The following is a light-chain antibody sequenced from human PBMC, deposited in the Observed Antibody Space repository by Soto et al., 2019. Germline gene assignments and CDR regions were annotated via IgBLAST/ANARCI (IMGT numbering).Light chain of an antibody. CDR3: KQYYKWPRT. CDR1: QSVSSN. V-gene: IGKV3-15*01. CDR2: GAS. J-gene: IGKJ1*01. Sequence: EIVMTQSPATLSFFPGERATLSCRASQSVSSNLAWYQHKPGQAPRLLTYGASTRATGIPARFSGSGSGTEFTLTISSLQPEDFAVYYCKQYYKWPRTFGHGSKVEIX.